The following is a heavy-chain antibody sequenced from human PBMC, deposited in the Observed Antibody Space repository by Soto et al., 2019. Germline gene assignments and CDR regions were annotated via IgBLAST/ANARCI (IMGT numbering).Heavy chain of an antibody. Sequence: LIVSCAASGFTFSSYSMGWVRHAPWKGLEWVSAISGSGGSTYYADSVKGRFTISRDNSKNTLYLQMNSLRAEDTAVYYCAKAQHNEQWLVFFDYWGQGTLVTVSS. J-gene: IGHJ4*02. CDR3: AKAQHNEQWLVFFDY. CDR1: GFTFSSYS. CDR2: ISGSGGST. V-gene: IGHV3-23*01. D-gene: IGHD6-19*01.